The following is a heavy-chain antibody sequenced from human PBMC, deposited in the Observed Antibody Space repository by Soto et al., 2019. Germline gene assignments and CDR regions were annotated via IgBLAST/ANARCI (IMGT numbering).Heavy chain of an antibody. J-gene: IGHJ4*02. V-gene: IGHV1-18*01. Sequence: QVQLVQSGAEVKKPGASVKVSCKASGYTFTSYAISWVRQAPGQGLEGMGWISAYNGNTNYAQKLQGRVTMTTDTSPTTGYMKLRSLRSDDTAVYYCARSGPAAGYWGQGTLVTVSS. CDR3: ARSGPAAGY. D-gene: IGHD3-10*01. CDR2: ISAYNGNT. CDR1: GYTFTSYA.